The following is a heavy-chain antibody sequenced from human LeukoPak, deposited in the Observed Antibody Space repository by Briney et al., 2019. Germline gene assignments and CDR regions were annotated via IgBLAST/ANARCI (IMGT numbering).Heavy chain of an antibody. CDR1: GGSISSTSYY. D-gene: IGHD1-26*01. J-gene: IGHJ5*02. CDR2: INHSGST. CDR3: ARRWELLNNWFDP. V-gene: IGHV4-39*07. Sequence: SETLSLTCTVSGGSISSTSYYWGWIRQPPGKGLEWIGEINHSGSTNYNPSLKSRVTISVDTSKNQFSLKLSSVTAADTAVYYCARRWELLNNWFDPWGQGTLVTVSS.